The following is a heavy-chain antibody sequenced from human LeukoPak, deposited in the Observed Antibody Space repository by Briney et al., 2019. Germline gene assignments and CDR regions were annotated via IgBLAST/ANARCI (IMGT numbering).Heavy chain of an antibody. CDR1: GFTVDSNY. V-gene: IGHV3-53*01. D-gene: IGHD3-22*01. J-gene: IGHJ4*02. Sequence: GGSPRLSCAASGFTVDSNYLSWVRQAPGKGLEWVSTIYTGGNTYYAASVKGRFTISRDFSKNTVFLHMNSLRAEDTAMYYCARGDDSGYYDYFDYWGQGALVTVSS. CDR2: IYTGGNT. CDR3: ARGDDSGYYDYFDY.